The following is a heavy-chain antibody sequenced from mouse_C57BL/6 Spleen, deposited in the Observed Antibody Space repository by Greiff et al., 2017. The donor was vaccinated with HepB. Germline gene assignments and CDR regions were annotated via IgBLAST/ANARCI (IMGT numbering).Heavy chain of an antibody. D-gene: IGHD1-1*01. CDR1: GYAFSSSW. Sequence: QVQLQQSGPELVKPGASVKISCKASGYAFSSSWMNWVKQRPGKGLEWIGRIYPGDGDTNYNGKFKGKATLTADKSSSTAYMQLSSLTSEDSAVYFCARKGGYYAAMDYWGQGTSVTVSS. V-gene: IGHV1-82*01. CDR2: IYPGDGDT. CDR3: ARKGGYYAAMDY. J-gene: IGHJ4*01.